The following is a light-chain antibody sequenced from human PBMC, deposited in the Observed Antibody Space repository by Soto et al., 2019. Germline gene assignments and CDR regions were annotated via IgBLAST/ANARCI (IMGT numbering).Light chain of an antibody. CDR2: GAS. CDR1: ESVTNNL. V-gene: IGKV3-20*01. CDR3: HQYVSTLPT. Sequence: EIVLTQSPGTLSLSPGERDTLSCRASESVTNNLLAWYQRKPGQAPRLLIYGASYRATDIPYRFSGSVSGTVFTLTIASLVAEDFPVYICHQYVSTLPTLGLGPKLEI. J-gene: IGKJ1*01.